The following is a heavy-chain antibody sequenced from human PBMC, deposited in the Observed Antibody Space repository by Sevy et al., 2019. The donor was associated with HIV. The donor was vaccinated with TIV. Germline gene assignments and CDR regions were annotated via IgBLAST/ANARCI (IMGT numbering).Heavy chain of an antibody. J-gene: IGHJ4*02. D-gene: IGHD3-3*01. V-gene: IGHV4-59*01. CDR1: GGSISSYY. CDR2: IYYSGST. Sequence: SETLSLTCTVSGGSISSYYWSWIRQPPGKGLEWIGYIYYSGSTNYNPALKSRVTISVDTSKNQFSLKLSSVTAADTAVYYCARVGDGLDYWGQGTLVTVSS. CDR3: ARVGDGLDY.